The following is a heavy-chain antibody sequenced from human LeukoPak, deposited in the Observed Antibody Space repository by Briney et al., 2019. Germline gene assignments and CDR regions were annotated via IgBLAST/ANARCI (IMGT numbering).Heavy chain of an antibody. CDR3: ARTAAAGTIGYYYYMDA. CDR2: ISYDGSNK. D-gene: IGHD6-13*01. V-gene: IGHV3-30*01. Sequence: PGRSLRLSCAASGFTFSSYAMHWVRQAPGKGLEWVAVISYDGSNKYYADSVKGRFTISRDNSKNTLYLQMNSLRAEDTAVYYCARTAAAGTIGYYYYMDAWGKGTTVTVSS. J-gene: IGHJ6*03. CDR1: GFTFSSYA.